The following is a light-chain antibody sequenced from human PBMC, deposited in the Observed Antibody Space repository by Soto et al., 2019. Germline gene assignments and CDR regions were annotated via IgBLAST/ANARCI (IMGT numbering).Light chain of an antibody. CDR1: SSDVGSYNR. CDR2: EVS. Sequence: SLLTQPASVTGSPGQSVTISCPRTSSDVGSYNRVSWYQQPPGTAPKLMISEVSNRPSGVPDRFSGSKSGNTASLTISGLQAEDEADYYCSSYTSSSTYVFGTGTKVTVL. J-gene: IGLJ1*01. CDR3: SSYTSSSTYV. V-gene: IGLV2-18*02.